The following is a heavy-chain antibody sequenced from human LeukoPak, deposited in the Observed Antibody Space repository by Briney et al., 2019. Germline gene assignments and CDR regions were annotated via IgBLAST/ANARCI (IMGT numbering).Heavy chain of an antibody. Sequence: SETLSLTCTVSGYSISSGYYWGWIRQPPGKGLEWIGSIYHSGSTYYNPSLKSRVTISVDTSKKQFSLKLSSVTAADTAVYYCARGSPRFLEWPNYGGEDYWGQGTLVTVSS. CDR3: ARGSPRFLEWPNYGGEDY. CDR1: GYSISSGYY. D-gene: IGHD3-3*01. V-gene: IGHV4-38-2*02. CDR2: IYHSGST. J-gene: IGHJ4*02.